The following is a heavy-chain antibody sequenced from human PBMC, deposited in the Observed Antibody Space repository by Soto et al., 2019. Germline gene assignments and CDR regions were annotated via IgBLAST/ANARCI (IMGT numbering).Heavy chain of an antibody. D-gene: IGHD3-22*01. V-gene: IGHV4-34*01. Sequence: SETLSLTCAVSGTSCGCYCWTWIRQPPGKGLEWIGEIDHRGSTNYNPALRSRVTISVDSSKNQFSLKMASVTAADTAVYYCASTSSDYYDSSGPSYYFGMDVWGQGTTVTVSS. J-gene: IGHJ6*02. CDR1: GTSCGCYC. CDR3: ASTSSDYYDSSGPSYYFGMDV. CDR2: IDHRGST.